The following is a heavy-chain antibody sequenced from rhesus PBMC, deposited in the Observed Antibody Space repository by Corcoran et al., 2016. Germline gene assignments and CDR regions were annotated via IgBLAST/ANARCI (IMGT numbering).Heavy chain of an antibody. CDR3: ATGTYSSGWYYGLDS. CDR1: GGSISGYW. Sequence: QVQLQESGPGLVKPSETLSLTCVVSGGSISGYWWGWIRQPPGQGLEWMGYVGGSGGSTYYNPSLKIRVTISTDTSKNQFSLKLSSVTAADTAVYVCATGTYSSGWYYGLDSWGQGVVVTVSS. V-gene: IGHV4-165*01. CDR2: VGGSGGST. J-gene: IGHJ6*01. D-gene: IGHD6-31*01.